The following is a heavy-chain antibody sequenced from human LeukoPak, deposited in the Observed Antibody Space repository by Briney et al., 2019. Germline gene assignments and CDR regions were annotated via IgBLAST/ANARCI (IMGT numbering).Heavy chain of an antibody. V-gene: IGHV3-33*01. J-gene: IGHJ4*02. CDR3: ARDTTAGTRGVDY. D-gene: IGHD6-19*01. CDR2: IWYDGSNK. Sequence: GRSLRLSCAASRFTSCSYGMHWVRQAPGKGLEWVAVIWYDGSNKYYADSVKGRFTISGDNSKNTLYLQMDSLRAEDTDVYYCARDTTAGTRGVDYWGQGTLVTVSS. CDR1: RFTSCSYG.